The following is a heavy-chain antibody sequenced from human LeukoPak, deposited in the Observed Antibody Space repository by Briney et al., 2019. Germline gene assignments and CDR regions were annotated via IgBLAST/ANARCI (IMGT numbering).Heavy chain of an antibody. CDR1: GFTFSSYA. V-gene: IGHV3-23*01. D-gene: IGHD1-1*01. CDR3: AKGVATTLITIFDY. CDR2: IYGSAGTT. Sequence: GGSLGLSCAVSGFTFSSYAMSWVRQAPGKGLEWVSCIYGSAGTTQYADSVKGRFTISRDKSKNTLYLQMNSLRAEDTAVYYCAKGVATTLITIFDYWGQGTLVTVSS. J-gene: IGHJ4*02.